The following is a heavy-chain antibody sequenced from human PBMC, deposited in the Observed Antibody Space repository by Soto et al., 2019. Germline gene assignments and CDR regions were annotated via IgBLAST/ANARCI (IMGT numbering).Heavy chain of an antibody. V-gene: IGHV4-39*01. J-gene: IGHJ3*02. D-gene: IGHD2-2*01. CDR1: GGSISSSSYY. Sequence: QMQLQESGPGLVKPSETLSLTCTVSGGSISSSSYYWGWIRQPPGKGLEWIGSNYYSGGTYYNPSLKSRYTKSVATSKNQYPLNRSSETAEYTAVYYCARLPAIVVVQDATKPDEFDIWGQGRIVTVSS. CDR2: NYYSGGT. CDR3: ARLPAIVVVQDATKPDEFDI.